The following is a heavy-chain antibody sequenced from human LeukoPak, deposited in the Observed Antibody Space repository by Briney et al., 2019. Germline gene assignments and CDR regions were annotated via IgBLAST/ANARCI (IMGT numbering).Heavy chain of an antibody. V-gene: IGHV3-23*01. D-gene: IGHD3-10*01. CDR2: ISGSGGST. Sequence: GGSLRLSCAASGFTFSIYAMSWVRQAPGKGLEWVSGISGSGGSTDYADSVKGRFTISRDNSKNTLYLQMNSLRAEDTAVYYCAKDLSGVIKPLYSLFDYWGQGTLVTVSS. CDR3: AKDLSGVIKPLYSLFDY. J-gene: IGHJ4*02. CDR1: GFTFSIYA.